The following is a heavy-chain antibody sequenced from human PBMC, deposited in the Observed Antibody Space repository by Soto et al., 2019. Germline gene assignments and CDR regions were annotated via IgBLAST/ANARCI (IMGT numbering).Heavy chain of an antibody. CDR2: IYYTGTT. V-gene: IGHV4-59*01. D-gene: IGHD3-10*01. CDR3: ERGHGSGNYDY. J-gene: IGHJ4*02. CDR1: GDSISTYY. Sequence: PSETLSLTCTVSGDSISTYYWSWIRQSPGKGLEWIGYIYYTGTTNYDPSLKSRVTISVDTSKNQFSLRLSSVTAADTAVYYCERGHGSGNYDYWGQGNPVTVSS.